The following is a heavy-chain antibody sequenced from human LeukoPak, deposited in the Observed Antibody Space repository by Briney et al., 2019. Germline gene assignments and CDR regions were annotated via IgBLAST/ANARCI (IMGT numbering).Heavy chain of an antibody. J-gene: IGHJ5*02. D-gene: IGHD6-25*01. V-gene: IGHV4-34*01. CDR3: ARVGQRRGWFDP. Sequence: SETLSLTCAAYGGSFSGYYWGWIRQPPGKGLEWIGEINHSGSTNYNPSLKSRVTISVDTSKNQFSLKLSSVTAADTAVYYCARVGQRRGWFDPWAREPWSPSPQ. CDR1: GGSFSGYY. CDR2: INHSGST.